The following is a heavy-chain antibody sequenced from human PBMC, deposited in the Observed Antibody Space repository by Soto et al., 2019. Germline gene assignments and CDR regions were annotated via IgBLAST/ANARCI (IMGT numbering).Heavy chain of an antibody. CDR1: GFTFSDYY. D-gene: IGHD3-3*01. J-gene: IGHJ4*02. Sequence: QVQLVESGGGLVQPGGSLRLSCAASGFTFSDYYMSWIRQAPGKGLEWVSYISSSGSTIYYADSVKGRFTISRDNDKSSLYLQMNSLRAEDTAVYYCARDEYYDFWSGYYNYWGQGTLVTVSS. CDR3: ARDEYYDFWSGYYNY. CDR2: ISSSGSTI. V-gene: IGHV3-11*01.